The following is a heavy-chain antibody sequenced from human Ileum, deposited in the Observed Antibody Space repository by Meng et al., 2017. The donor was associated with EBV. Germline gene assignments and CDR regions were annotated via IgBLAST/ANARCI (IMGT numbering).Heavy chain of an antibody. CDR2: VYYTGSA. CDR1: NDSINTGNY. D-gene: IGHD4/OR15-4a*01. Sequence: QVQLQESGPGLVRPSEXRSLTCTVSNDSINTGNYWNWVRQSPGKGLEWIGVVYYTGSANYSPSLKSRVTISLDASKNQFSLMLSAVTAADTAVYYCARGLLAGTMLNWSEYWGQGTLVTVSS. V-gene: IGHV4-61*01. CDR3: ARGLLAGTMLNWSEY. J-gene: IGHJ4*02.